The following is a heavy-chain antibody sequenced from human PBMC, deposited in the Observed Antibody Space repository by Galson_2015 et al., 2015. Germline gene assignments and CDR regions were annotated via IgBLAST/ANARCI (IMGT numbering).Heavy chain of an antibody. D-gene: IGHD2/OR15-2a*01. CDR3: AKDRLRIGVAGRDVGY. J-gene: IGHJ4*02. CDR2: IIGGGGST. Sequence: SLRLSCAASGFTFSNYAMSWVRQAPGKGLEWVSFIIGGGGSTYYADSVKGRFTISRDNSKKALYLQMNSLRAEDTAIYYCAKDRLRIGVAGRDVGYWGQGTLVTVSS. CDR1: GFTFSNYA. V-gene: IGHV3-23*01.